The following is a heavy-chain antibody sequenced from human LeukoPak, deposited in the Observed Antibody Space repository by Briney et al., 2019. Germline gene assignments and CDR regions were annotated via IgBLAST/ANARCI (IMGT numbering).Heavy chain of an antibody. Sequence: PSETLSLTRTVSGYSISSGYYWGWIRQPPGQGLEWIGSIYHSGITSYNPSLKSRVTISVDTSKNQFSLNLSSVTAADTAVYYCARGVFSDYWGQGTLVTVSS. CDR3: ARGVFSDY. CDR2: IYHSGIT. J-gene: IGHJ4*02. CDR1: GYSISSGYY. V-gene: IGHV4-38-2*02. D-gene: IGHD6-13*01.